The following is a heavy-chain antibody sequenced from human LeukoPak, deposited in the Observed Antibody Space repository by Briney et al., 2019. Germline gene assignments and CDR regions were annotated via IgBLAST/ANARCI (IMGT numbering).Heavy chain of an antibody. CDR2: INLEGGST. CDR3: ARDYSSGWYDAFDI. J-gene: IGHJ3*02. V-gene: IGHV3-20*04. D-gene: IGHD6-19*01. Sequence: PGGSLRLSCAASGFTFDDYGMGWVRQAPGKGLGWVAGINLEGGSTGYADSVKGRFTISRNNAKNSLYLQMNSLRAEDTALYYCARDYSSGWYDAFDIWGQGTMVTVSS. CDR1: GFTFDDYG.